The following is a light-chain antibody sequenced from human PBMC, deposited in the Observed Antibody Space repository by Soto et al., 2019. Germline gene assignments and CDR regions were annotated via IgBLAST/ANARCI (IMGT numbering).Light chain of an antibody. CDR2: GAS. CDR3: QQYYTWPPYT. Sequence: ELVMTQSPATLSVSPGERATLSCRASQSVRSDVAWYQQNPGQAPRLLIYGASTRPTGVPARFSGSGSGTEFTLTISSLQSEDFAVYYCQQYYTWPPYTFGQGTKLEIK. J-gene: IGKJ2*01. V-gene: IGKV3-15*01. CDR1: QSVRSD.